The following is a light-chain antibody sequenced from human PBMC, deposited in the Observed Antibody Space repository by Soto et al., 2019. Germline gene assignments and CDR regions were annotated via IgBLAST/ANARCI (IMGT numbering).Light chain of an antibody. CDR2: GAS. CDR3: EQTYSTLWGT. J-gene: IGKJ1*01. V-gene: IGKV1-8*01. CDR1: QGISSY. Sequence: AIRMTQSPSSLSASTGDRVTITCRASQGISSYLAWYQQKPGKAPKLLIYGASSVQSGVPLRFSGSGSGTEFTLTISSLQPEDFAIYYCEQTYSTLWGTCGQGTKVDIK.